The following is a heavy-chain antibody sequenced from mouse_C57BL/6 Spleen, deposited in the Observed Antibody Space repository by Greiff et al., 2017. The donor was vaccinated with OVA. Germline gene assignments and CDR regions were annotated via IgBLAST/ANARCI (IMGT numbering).Heavy chain of an antibody. J-gene: IGHJ3*01. V-gene: IGHV1-85*01. CDR3: ARHDDGYFRIAY. CDR1: GYTFTSYD. Sequence: QVQLQQSGPELVKPGASVKLSCKASGYTFTSYDINWVKQRPGQGLEWIGWIYPRAGSTKYNEKFKGKATLTVDTSSSTADREIHSLTSEDSAVYVCARHDDGYFRIAYWGQGTLVTVSA. D-gene: IGHD2-3*01. CDR2: IYPRAGST.